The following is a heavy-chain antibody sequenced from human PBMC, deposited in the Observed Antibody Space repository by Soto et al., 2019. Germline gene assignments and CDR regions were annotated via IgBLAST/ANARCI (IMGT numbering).Heavy chain of an antibody. Sequence: EVQLLESGGGLVQPGGSLRLSCAASGFTFSSYAMSWVRQAPGKGLEWVSAISGSGGSTYYADSVKGRFTISRDNSKNTLYLQMNSLRAEDTAVYYRAKPLWFGELLSPFDYWGQGTLVTVSS. J-gene: IGHJ4*02. V-gene: IGHV3-23*01. D-gene: IGHD3-10*01. CDR1: GFTFSSYA. CDR2: ISGSGGST. CDR3: AKPLWFGELLSPFDY.